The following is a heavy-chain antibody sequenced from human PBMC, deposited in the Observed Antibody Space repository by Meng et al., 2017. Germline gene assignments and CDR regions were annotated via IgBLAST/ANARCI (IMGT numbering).Heavy chain of an antibody. D-gene: IGHD4-17*01. J-gene: IGHJ5*02. V-gene: IGHV4-39*07. CDR1: GGSISSSSYY. CDR3: ARGHNDYGDYPNWFDP. Sequence: LQLQESGPGPVKPSETLSLTCTASGGSISSSSYYWGWIRQPPGKGLEWIGSIYYSGSTYYNPSLKSRVTISVDTSKNQFSLKLSSVTAADTAVYYCARGHNDYGDYPNWFDPWGQGTLVTVSS. CDR2: IYYSGST.